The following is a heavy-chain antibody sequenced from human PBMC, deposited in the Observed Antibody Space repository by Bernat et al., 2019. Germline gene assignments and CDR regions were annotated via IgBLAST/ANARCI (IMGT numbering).Heavy chain of an antibody. D-gene: IGHD6-13*01. J-gene: IGHJ4*02. CDR3: ARGLYTSSWGDFDY. CDR1: GFTFSSHG. CDR2: ISGSGDNT. V-gene: IGHV3-23*01. Sequence: EVQLLESGGGLVQPGGSLRLSCAASGFTFSSHGMTWVRQAPGKGLEWVSAISGSGDNTNYPDSVKGRFTISRDNSKNMLYLQMNSLRAEDTAVYFCARGLYTSSWGDFDYWGQGTLVTVSS.